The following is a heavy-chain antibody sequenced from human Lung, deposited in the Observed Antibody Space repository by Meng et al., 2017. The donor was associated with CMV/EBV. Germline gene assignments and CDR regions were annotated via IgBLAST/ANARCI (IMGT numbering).Heavy chain of an antibody. D-gene: IGHD3-22*01. J-gene: IGHJ4*02. CDR3: ARDYKLTMAVVLIDY. CDR2: VYTSGST. V-gene: IGHV4-61*02. Sequence: QGQLQASGPGLVKPSQTLSLTCTFSGGSVSSGDYYWSWIRQPAGKGLEWIGRVYTSGSTNYNPSLKSRVTISVDMSRNQFSLKLSSVTAADTAVYYCARDYKLTMAVVLIDYWDQGTLVTVSS. CDR1: GGSVSSGDYY.